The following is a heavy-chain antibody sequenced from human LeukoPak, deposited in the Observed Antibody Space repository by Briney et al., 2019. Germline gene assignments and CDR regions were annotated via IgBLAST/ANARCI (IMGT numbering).Heavy chain of an antibody. V-gene: IGHV1-8*03. CDR1: GYTFTSYD. Sequence: ASVKVSCKASGYTFTSYDINWVRQATGQGLEWMGWMNPNSGNTGYAQKFQGRVTITRNTSISTAYMELSSLRSEDTAVYYCARVPYYDFWSGSPSLSGLSWFDPWGQGTLVTVSS. CDR2: MNPNSGNT. J-gene: IGHJ5*02. D-gene: IGHD3-3*01. CDR3: ARVPYYDFWSGSPSLSGLSWFDP.